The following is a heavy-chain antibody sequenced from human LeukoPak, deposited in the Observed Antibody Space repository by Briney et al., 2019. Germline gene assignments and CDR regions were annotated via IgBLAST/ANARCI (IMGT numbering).Heavy chain of an antibody. D-gene: IGHD1-26*01. V-gene: IGHV3-74*01. J-gene: IGHJ5*02. CDR3: ARGVRGSYGTDL. Sequence: GGSLRLSCAASGFTFSSDWMHWVRQAPGQGLVWFLRINPAGSSTNYADSVKGRFTISRDNAMNTLYLHMNRLRAEDTAVYYCARGVRGSYGTDLWGQGTLVTVSS. CDR1: GFTFSSDW. CDR2: INPAGSST.